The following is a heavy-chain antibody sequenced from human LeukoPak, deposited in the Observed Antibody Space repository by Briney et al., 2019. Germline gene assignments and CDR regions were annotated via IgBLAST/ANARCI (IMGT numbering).Heavy chain of an antibody. D-gene: IGHD5-18*01. CDR3: ARGSGGAAMVHPFDY. CDR2: ISAYNGNT. J-gene: IGHJ4*02. CDR1: GYTFTSYG. Sequence: ASVKVSCKASGYTFTSYGISWVRQAPGQGLEWMGWISAYNGNTNYAQKLQGRVTMTTDTSTSTAYVELRSLRSDDTAVYYCARGSGGAAMVHPFDYWGQGTLVTVSS. V-gene: IGHV1-18*01.